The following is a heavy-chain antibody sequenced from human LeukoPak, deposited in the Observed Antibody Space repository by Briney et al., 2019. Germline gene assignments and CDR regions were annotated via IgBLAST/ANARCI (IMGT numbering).Heavy chain of an antibody. J-gene: IGHJ3*02. D-gene: IGHD2-15*01. V-gene: IGHV3-23*01. CDR1: GFTFSNYA. CDR2: ISGSGDTT. CDR3: AKWVVVAATRAFDI. Sequence: GGSLRLSCAASGFTFSNYAMSWVRQPPGKGLEWVSLISGSGDTTYYADSVKGRFTISRDNSKNTLYLQMNSLRAEDTAVYYCAKWVVVAATRAFDIWGQGTMVTVSS.